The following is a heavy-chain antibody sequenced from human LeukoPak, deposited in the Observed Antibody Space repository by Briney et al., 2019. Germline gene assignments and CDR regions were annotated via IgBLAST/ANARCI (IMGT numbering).Heavy chain of an antibody. V-gene: IGHV3-30*18. CDR2: ISYDGSNK. CDR3: AKDKGLITMIVEYDY. J-gene: IGHJ4*02. Sequence: GGSLRLSCAASGFTFSSYGMHWVRQAPGKGLEWVAVISYDGSNKYYADSVKGRFTISRDNSKNTLYLQMNSQRAEDTAVYYCAKDKGLITMIVEYDYWGQGTLVTVSS. D-gene: IGHD3-22*01. CDR1: GFTFSSYG.